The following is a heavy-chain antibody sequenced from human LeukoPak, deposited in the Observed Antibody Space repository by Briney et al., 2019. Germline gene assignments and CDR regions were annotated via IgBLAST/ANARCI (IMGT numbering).Heavy chain of an antibody. CDR3: ARTVAGREGNWFDP. CDR2: INPNSGGT. J-gene: IGHJ5*02. CDR1: GYTFTDSY. Sequence: ASVKVSCKASGYTFTDSYMHWVRQAPGQGLEWMGWINPNSGGTNYAQKFQGRVTMTRDTSISTAYMELSRLRSDDTAVYYCARTVAGREGNWFDPWGQGTLVTVSS. D-gene: IGHD6-19*01. V-gene: IGHV1-2*02.